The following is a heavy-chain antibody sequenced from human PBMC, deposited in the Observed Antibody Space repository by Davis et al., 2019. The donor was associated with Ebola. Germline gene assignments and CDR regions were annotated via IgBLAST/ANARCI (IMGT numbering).Heavy chain of an antibody. CDR1: GYTFKNYA. Sequence: AASVKVSCKASGYTFKNYAISWVRQAPGQGLEWMGWISAYNGNTNYAQILQGRVTMTTDTSTGTAYMERRSLRSDDTAVYFCARTSIVGTTTTASDIWGQGTKVTVSS. CDR3: ARTSIVGTTTTASDI. V-gene: IGHV1-18*01. D-gene: IGHD1-26*01. CDR2: ISAYNGNT. J-gene: IGHJ3*02.